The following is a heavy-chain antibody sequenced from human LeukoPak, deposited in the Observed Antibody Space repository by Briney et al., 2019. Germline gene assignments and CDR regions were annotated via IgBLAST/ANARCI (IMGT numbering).Heavy chain of an antibody. CDR2: ISSSSSTI. CDR1: GFTFSTYA. V-gene: IGHV3-48*02. D-gene: IGHD2-8*02. Sequence: GGSLRLSCAASGFTFSTYAMSWVRLAPGKGLEWVSYISSSSSTIYYADSVKGRFTISRDNAKNSLYLQMNSLRDEDTAVYYCARDLRNIGYCTGGVCSGSFGYWGQGTLVTVSS. CDR3: ARDLRNIGYCTGGVCSGSFGY. J-gene: IGHJ4*02.